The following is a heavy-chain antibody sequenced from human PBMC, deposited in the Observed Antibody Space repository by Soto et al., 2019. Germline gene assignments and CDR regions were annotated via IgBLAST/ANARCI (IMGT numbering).Heavy chain of an antibody. D-gene: IGHD4-17*01. V-gene: IGHV4-61*01. CDR2: IYFSGST. CDR3: TRDVQVGEEDG. Sequence: PSETLSLTCTVSGGSVSGGSYYWNWIRQPPGKGLECIGYIYFSGSTNYNPSLKSRVTMSIDTSKNQFSLKLSSVTAADTAVYFGTRDVQVGEEDGWGEWIRVTV. J-gene: IGHJ6*02. CDR1: GGSVSGGSYY.